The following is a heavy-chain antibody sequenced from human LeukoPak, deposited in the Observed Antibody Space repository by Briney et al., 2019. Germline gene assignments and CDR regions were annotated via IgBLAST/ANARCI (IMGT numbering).Heavy chain of an antibody. CDR2: ISSGGDPK. V-gene: IGHV3-11*01. Sequence: SGGSLRLSCAASGFTFSDYYMSWISQAPGKGLEWVSYISSGGDPKYYADSVKGRFTISRDNAKNSLYLQMDSLRAEDTAVYYCAGDKRLLYSYGPSFAYWGQGTLVTVSS. CDR3: AGDKRLLYSYGPSFAY. J-gene: IGHJ4*02. D-gene: IGHD5-18*01. CDR1: GFTFSDYY.